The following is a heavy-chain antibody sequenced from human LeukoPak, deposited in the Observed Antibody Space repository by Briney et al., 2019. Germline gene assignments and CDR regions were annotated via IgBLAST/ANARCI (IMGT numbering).Heavy chain of an antibody. V-gene: IGHV4-34*01. J-gene: IGHJ4*02. D-gene: IGHD3-16*02. CDR1: GGSISSYY. Sequence: PSKTLSLTCTGSGGSISSYYWSWIRQPPGKGLEWVGEINHSGSTNYNPSLKSRVTISLDTSKNQFSLKLSSVTAADTAVYYCARTYVWGSYRRPHFDYWGQGTLVTVSS. CDR3: ARTYVWGSYRRPHFDY. CDR2: INHSGST.